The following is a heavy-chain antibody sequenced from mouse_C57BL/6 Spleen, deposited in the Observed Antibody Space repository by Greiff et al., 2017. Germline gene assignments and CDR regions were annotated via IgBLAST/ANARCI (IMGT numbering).Heavy chain of an antibody. CDR2: IYPGSGTT. V-gene: IGHV1-76*01. CDR1: GYTFTDYY. Sequence: VQVVESGAELVRPGASVKLSCKASGYTFTDYYINWVKQRPGQGLEWIARIYPGSGTTYYNEKFKGKATLTAEKSSSTAYMQLSSRTSEGSAVYFCARQYYCGQGYCDYWGQGTTLTVSS. D-gene: IGHD1-1*01. J-gene: IGHJ2*01. CDR3: ARQYYCGQGYCDY.